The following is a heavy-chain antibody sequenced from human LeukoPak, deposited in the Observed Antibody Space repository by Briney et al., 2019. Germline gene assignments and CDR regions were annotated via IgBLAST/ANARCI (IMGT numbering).Heavy chain of an antibody. V-gene: IGHV4-34*01. CDR2: IKHSGST. CDR3: ARATYSSSSTRGWFDP. CDR1: GGSFSGYY. J-gene: IGHJ5*02. Sequence: SETLSLTCAVYGGSFSGYYWSWIRQPPGKGLEWIGEIKHSGSTNYNPSLKSRVTISVDTSKNQFSLKLSSVTAADTAVYYCARATYSSSSTRGWFDPWGPGTLVTVSS. D-gene: IGHD6-13*01.